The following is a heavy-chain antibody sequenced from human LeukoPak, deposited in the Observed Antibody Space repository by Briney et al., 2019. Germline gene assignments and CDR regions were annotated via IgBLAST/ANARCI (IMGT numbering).Heavy chain of an antibody. CDR2: INNSGST. J-gene: IGHJ4*02. CDR1: GGFFSPCY. Sequence: SEILTLTYAVCGGFFSPCYWSGPRQPPGKGLEWIGEINNSGSTNYNPSLKSRVTISLDTSNNQFSLNLNSVTAADTAVFSLARFKSSCWYYLYCWGQGTLVTVSS. CDR3: ARFKSSCWYYLYC. V-gene: IGHV4-34*01. D-gene: IGHD6-13*01.